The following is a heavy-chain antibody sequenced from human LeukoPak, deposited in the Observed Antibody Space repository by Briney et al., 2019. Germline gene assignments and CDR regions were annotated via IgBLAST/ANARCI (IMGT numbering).Heavy chain of an antibody. J-gene: IGHJ6*04. D-gene: IGHD2/OR15-2a*01. CDR2: ISSSGSTI. Sequence: GGSLRLSCAASGFTFSSYEMNWVRQAPGKGLEWVSYISSSGSTIYYADSVKGRFTISRDNAKNSLYLQMNSLRAEDTAVYYCARDGPRISSTDYYYGMDVWGKGTTVTISS. V-gene: IGHV3-48*03. CDR1: GFTFSSYE. CDR3: ARDGPRISSTDYYYGMDV.